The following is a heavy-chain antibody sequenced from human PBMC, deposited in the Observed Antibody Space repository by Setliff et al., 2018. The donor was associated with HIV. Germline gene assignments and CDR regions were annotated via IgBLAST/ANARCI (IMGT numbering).Heavy chain of an antibody. CDR1: GYTFTSYY. D-gene: IGHD3-3*01. V-gene: IGHV1-2*02. Sequence: GASVKVSCKASGYTFTSYYIHWVRQAPGQGLEWMGRINPSGGSTSYAQKFQGRVSMTRDTAISTAYMELSRLRSDDSAVYYCARLPFITIFGVLNGDDGFDIWGQGTMVTVSS. CDR2: INPSGGST. CDR3: ARLPFITIFGVLNGDDGFDI. J-gene: IGHJ3*02.